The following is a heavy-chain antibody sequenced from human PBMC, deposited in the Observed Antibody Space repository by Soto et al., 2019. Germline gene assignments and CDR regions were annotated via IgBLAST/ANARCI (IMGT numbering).Heavy chain of an antibody. J-gene: IGHJ4*02. CDR3: TRLGFVGEGDF. D-gene: IGHD3-16*01. V-gene: IGHV3-74*01. CDR1: GLSLSRYW. CDR2: INGEGTHT. Sequence: GILRICCATSGLSLSRYWMQWVRQVPGEGLVWVARINGEGTHTDYAESVRGRFTISRDFAQKKVFLQMNSLKDEDTAVYFCTRLGFVGEGDFWGQGIQVTVPS.